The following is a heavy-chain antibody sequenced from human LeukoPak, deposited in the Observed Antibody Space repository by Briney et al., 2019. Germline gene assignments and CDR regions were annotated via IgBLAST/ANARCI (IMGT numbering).Heavy chain of an antibody. CDR2: ISYDGSNK. V-gene: IGHV3-30-3*01. CDR1: GFTFSSYA. D-gene: IGHD6-13*01. Sequence: QPGGSLRLSCAASGFTFSSYAMHWVRQAPGKGLEWVAVISYDGSNKYYADSVKGRFTISRDNSKNTLYLQMNSLRAEDTAVYYCARDPFSIAAAGSYFDYWGQGTLVTVSS. J-gene: IGHJ4*02. CDR3: ARDPFSIAAAGSYFDY.